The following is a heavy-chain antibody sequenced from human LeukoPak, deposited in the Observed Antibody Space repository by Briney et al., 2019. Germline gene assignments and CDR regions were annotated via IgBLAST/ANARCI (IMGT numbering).Heavy chain of an antibody. J-gene: IGHJ1*01. CDR2: IRGSGGTT. CDR1: GFTFSSYG. CDR3: AKESGIRSYGAYFPH. Sequence: GGSLRLSCTASGFTFSSYGMCWVRQAPGKGLEWVSAIRGSGGTTYYADSVKGRFTISRDNSKSTLYLQMNSLRAEDTAVYYCAKESGIRSYGAYFPHWGQGTLVSVSS. V-gene: IGHV3-23*01. D-gene: IGHD4-17*01.